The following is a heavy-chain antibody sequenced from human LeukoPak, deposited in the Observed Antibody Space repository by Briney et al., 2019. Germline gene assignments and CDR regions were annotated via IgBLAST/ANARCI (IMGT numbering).Heavy chain of an antibody. CDR3: IVFGDSNH. D-gene: IGHD4-17*01. V-gene: IGHV3-53*01. J-gene: IGHJ5*02. Sequence: PGGSLRLSCTTSGFSVSGNYMSWVRQAPGKGLEWVSAIHTSGDTCYADSVKGRFTISRDTSKNTLYLQINSLRVEDTAVYYCIVFGDSNHWGQGTLVTVSS. CDR2: IHTSGDT. CDR1: GFSVSGNY.